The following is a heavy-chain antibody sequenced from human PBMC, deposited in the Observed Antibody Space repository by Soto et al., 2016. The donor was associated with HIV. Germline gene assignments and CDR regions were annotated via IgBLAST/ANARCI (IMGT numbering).Heavy chain of an antibody. J-gene: IGHJ6*02. V-gene: IGHV3-73*02. Sequence: HLVESGGGSVQPGGSLKVSCAASGFIFSDAAIHWVRQASGKGLEWVGRIRSKGNNYATTYSESVKGRFIISRDDSNNTAFLQMNSLKIEDTAIYYCTRHLTDPIAAAVSGYYLYGMDVWGQGTTVTVSS. CDR1: GFIFSDAA. CDR2: IRSKGNNYAT. D-gene: IGHD6-25*01. CDR3: TRHLTDPIAAAVSGYYLYGMDV.